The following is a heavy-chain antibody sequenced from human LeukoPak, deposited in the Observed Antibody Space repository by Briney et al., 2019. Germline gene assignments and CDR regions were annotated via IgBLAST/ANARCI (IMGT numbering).Heavy chain of an antibody. CDR1: KFTVSSNY. J-gene: IGHJ6*02. D-gene: IGHD3-22*01. CDR2: IFSDGSA. V-gene: IGHV3-53*01. Sequence: GGSLRLSCVASKFTVSSNYMSWVRQAPGKGLEWVSVIFSDGSAYYADSVKGRFTVSRDNSKNTLYLQMNSLRAEDTAVYYCAKDSRESSGHFPYYYYYHYGLDVWGQGTTVTVSS. CDR3: AKDSRESSGHFPYYYYYHYGLDV.